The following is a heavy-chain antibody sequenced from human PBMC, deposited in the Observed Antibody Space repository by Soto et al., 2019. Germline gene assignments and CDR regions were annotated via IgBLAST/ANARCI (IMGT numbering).Heavy chain of an antibody. CDR3: ASNPQNTAAAGPYYYYNDMNV. CDR2: IIPIFATP. CDR1: GGTFSSHA. V-gene: IGHV1-69*01. Sequence: QVQLVQSGAEVKKPGSSVKVSCKASGGTFSSHAISWVRQAPGQGLEWMGGIIPIFATPNYAQRFQGRVTIIADESTSTAYMEVSRLRSEDTAVYYCASNPQNTAAAGPYYYYNDMNVWGQGTTVTVSS. J-gene: IGHJ6*02. D-gene: IGHD6-13*01.